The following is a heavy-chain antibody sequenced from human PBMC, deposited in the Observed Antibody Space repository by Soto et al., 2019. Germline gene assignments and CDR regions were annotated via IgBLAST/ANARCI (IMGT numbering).Heavy chain of an antibody. CDR2: IYYTGST. D-gene: IGHD6-13*01. CDR3: AKYRRTEAEGYTLDY. CDR1: GDSISNYY. Sequence: PSETLSLTCTVCGDSISNYYWSWIRQPPGKRLEWIGYIYYTGSTIYNPSLESRVTMSVDTSKNQFSLKVNSVNAADTAVYYCAKYRRTEAEGYTLDYWGRGTLVTVSS. J-gene: IGHJ4*02. V-gene: IGHV4-59*01.